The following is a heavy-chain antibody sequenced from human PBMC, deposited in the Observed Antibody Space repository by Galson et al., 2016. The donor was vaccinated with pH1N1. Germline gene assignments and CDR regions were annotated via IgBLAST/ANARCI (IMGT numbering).Heavy chain of an antibody. J-gene: IGHJ2*01. Sequence: SLRLSCAASGFAFSSYWMSWVRQAPGKGLEWVANINQDGSVKYYVDPVKGRFTISRDNAKNSVYLQMNSLSAADTAVYYCARPEYVDVDLKDWYFDLWGRGTLVTVSS. V-gene: IGHV3-7*01. CDR2: INQDGSVK. D-gene: IGHD3-16*01. CDR1: GFAFSSYW. CDR3: ARPEYVDVDLKDWYFDL.